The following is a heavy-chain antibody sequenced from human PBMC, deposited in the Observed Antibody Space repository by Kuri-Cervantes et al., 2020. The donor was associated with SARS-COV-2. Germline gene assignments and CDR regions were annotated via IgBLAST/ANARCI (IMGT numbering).Heavy chain of an antibody. CDR1: GFTFSSYG. Sequence: LSLTCAASGFTFSSYGMHWVRQAPGKGLEWVAVIWYDGSNKYYADSVKGRFTISRDNSENTLYLQMNSLRAEDTAVYYCARAAGAGSGSYFLYYYYYGMDVWGQGTTVTVSS. V-gene: IGHV3-33*01. J-gene: IGHJ6*02. D-gene: IGHD3-10*01. CDR2: IWYDGSNK. CDR3: ARAAGAGSGSYFLYYYYYGMDV.